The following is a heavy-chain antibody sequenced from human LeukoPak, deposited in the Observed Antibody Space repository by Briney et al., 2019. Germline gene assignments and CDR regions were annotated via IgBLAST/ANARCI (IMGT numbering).Heavy chain of an antibody. D-gene: IGHD3/OR15-3a*01. CDR3: ARDLAEGLFDY. V-gene: IGHV4-39*02. Sequence: SETLSLTCTVSGGSISSSSYYWGWIRQPPGKGLEWIGSIYYRGSTYYNPSLKSRVTISVDTSKNQFSLKLSSVTAADTAVYYCARDLAEGLFDYWGQGTLVTVSS. CDR1: GGSISSSSYY. J-gene: IGHJ4*02. CDR2: IYYRGST.